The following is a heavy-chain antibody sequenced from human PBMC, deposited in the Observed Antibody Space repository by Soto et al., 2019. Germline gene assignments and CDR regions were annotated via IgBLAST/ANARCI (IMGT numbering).Heavy chain of an antibody. CDR2: ITTTGTPI. CDR1: GFTFSTYT. CDR3: ARYSDSSGPDL. J-gene: IGHJ2*01. Sequence: EFQLVESGGGLVQPGGSLRLSCAAAGFTFSTYTMVWFRQAPGKGLEWLSYITTTGTPIYYADSVQGRFTISRDNAKMSLHLQMNSLRVEDTAVYYCARYSDSSGPDLWGRGTLVTVSS. D-gene: IGHD3-22*01. V-gene: IGHV3-48*01.